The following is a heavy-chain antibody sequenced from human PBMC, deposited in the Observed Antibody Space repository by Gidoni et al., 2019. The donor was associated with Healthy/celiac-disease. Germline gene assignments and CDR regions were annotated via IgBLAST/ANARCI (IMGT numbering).Heavy chain of an antibody. D-gene: IGHD6-19*01. CDR1: GFSLSNAKMG. Sequence: QVTLKESGPVLVKPTETLTLTCTVSGFSLSNAKMGVTWIRQPPGKALEWLAHIFSSDEKSYSTSLKSRLTISKDASKNQVVLTMTNMDPVDTATYYCARIPMAVAPYFYYYYMDVWGKGTTVTVSS. J-gene: IGHJ6*03. V-gene: IGHV2-26*01. CDR2: IFSSDEK. CDR3: ARIPMAVAPYFYYYYMDV.